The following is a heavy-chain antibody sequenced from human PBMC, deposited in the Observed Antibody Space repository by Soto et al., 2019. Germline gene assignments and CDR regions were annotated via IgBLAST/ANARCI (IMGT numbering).Heavy chain of an antibody. CDR1: GFTFSSYA. V-gene: IGHV3-23*01. J-gene: IGHJ6*02. CDR2: ISNSGDT. CDR3: AKPKFRGVVVNV. D-gene: IGHD3-10*01. Sequence: VQLLDSGGALVQPGGSPRLSCAASGFTFSSYAMYWVRQAPGKGLEWVSTISNSGDTYYADSVEGRFTISRDNSKDTVHLQMNSLRAEDTAVYYCAKPKFRGVVVNVWGQGTTVTVSS.